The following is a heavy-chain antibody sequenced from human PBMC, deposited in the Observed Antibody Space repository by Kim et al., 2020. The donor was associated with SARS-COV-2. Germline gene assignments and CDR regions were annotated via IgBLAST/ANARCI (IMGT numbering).Heavy chain of an antibody. J-gene: IGHJ6*02. V-gene: IGHV3-9*01. CDR1: GFTFGNYA. D-gene: IGHD2-15*01. Sequence: GGSLRLSCAASGFTFGNYAMHWVRQAPGKGLEWVSGISWNSGSIGYADYVKGRFTISRDNAKHSMYLQMNSLRAEDTALYYCAKDRYGGKSGGMDVWGQGTTFTAS. CDR3: AKDRYGGKSGGMDV. CDR2: ISWNSGSI.